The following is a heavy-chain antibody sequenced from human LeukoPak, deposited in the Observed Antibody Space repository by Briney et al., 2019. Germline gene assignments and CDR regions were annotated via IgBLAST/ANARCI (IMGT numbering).Heavy chain of an antibody. CDR2: ISYDGSKK. D-gene: IGHD1-26*01. CDR1: GFTFSSYG. Sequence: PGGSLRLSCAASGFTFSSYGMHWVRQAPGKGLEWVAVISYDGSKKYYADSVKGRFTISRDNSKNTLYLQMNSLRAEDTAVYYCAKDPRLGSYFGVGVDYWGQGTLVTVSS. CDR3: AKDPRLGSYFGVGVDY. V-gene: IGHV3-30*18. J-gene: IGHJ4*02.